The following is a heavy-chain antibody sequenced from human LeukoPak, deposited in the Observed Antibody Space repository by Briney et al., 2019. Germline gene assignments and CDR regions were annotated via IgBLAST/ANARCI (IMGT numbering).Heavy chain of an antibody. CDR3: ARTYCGGDCPFDY. CDR1: GGSISSYY. CDR2: IYYSGST. Sequence: KTSETLSLTCTVSGGSISSYYWSWIRQPPGKGLEWIGYIYYSGSTNYNPSLKSRVTISVDTSKNQFSLKLSSVTAADTAVYYCARTYCGGDCPFDYWGQGTLVTVSS. J-gene: IGHJ4*02. V-gene: IGHV4-59*01. D-gene: IGHD2-21*02.